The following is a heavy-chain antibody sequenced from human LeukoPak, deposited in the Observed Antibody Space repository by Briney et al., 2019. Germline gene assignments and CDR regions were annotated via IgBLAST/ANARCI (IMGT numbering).Heavy chain of an antibody. J-gene: IGHJ3*02. V-gene: IGHV3-53*01. CDR3: AKEYDILTGYYAFDM. D-gene: IGHD3-9*01. CDR2: ISNDGTT. CDR1: GFSVSTNY. Sequence: GGSLRLSCAASGFSVSTNYMIWVRQAPGVGLECVSVISNDGTTYYADSVKGRFSISRDNSKNIVFLQMNSLRAEDTAVYYCAKEYDILTGYYAFDMWGQGTMVTVSS.